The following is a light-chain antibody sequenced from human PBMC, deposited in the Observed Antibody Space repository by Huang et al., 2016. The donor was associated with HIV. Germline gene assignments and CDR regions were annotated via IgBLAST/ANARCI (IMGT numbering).Light chain of an antibody. CDR3: QQYDNWPLT. CDR2: GAS. CDR1: HSVSSN. J-gene: IGKJ5*01. Sequence: ERVMTQSPATRSVAPGERVTLSCRASHSVSSNLAWYQQKPGQAPRRLIHGASTRATGSPARFSGSGSGTEFTLAISSLQSEDSGVYFCQQYDNWPLTFGQGTRLEIK. V-gene: IGKV3-15*01.